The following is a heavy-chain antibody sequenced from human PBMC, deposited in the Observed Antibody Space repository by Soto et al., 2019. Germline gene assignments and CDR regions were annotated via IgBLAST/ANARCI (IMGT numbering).Heavy chain of an antibody. CDR1: GGSISSGGYS. CDR2: IYHSGST. Sequence: SETLSLTCAVSGGSISSGGYSWSWIRQPPGKGLEWIGYIYHSGSTYYNPSLKSRVTISVDRSKNQFSLKLSSVTAADTAVYYCARGDCSGGSCTGYGSYWLDPWGQGTLVTVYS. V-gene: IGHV4-30-2*01. J-gene: IGHJ5*02. CDR3: ARGDCSGGSCTGYGSYWLDP. D-gene: IGHD2-15*01.